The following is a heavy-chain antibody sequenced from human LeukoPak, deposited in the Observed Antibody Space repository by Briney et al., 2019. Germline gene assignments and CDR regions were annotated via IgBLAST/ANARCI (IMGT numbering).Heavy chain of an antibody. CDR1: GFTFSSYS. V-gene: IGHV3-21*01. J-gene: IGHJ4*02. CDR3: ARDRTRQQLVPEDD. Sequence: PGGSLRLSCAASGFTFSSYSMNWVRQAPGKGLEWVSSISSSSYIYYADSVKGRFTISRDNAKNSLYLQMNSLRAEDTAVYYCARDRTRQQLVPEDDWGQGTLVTVSS. CDR2: ISSSSYI. D-gene: IGHD6-13*01.